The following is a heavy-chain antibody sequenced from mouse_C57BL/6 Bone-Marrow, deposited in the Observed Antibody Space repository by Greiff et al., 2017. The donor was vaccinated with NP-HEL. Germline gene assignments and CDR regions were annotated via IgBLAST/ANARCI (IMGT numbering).Heavy chain of an antibody. Sequence: VQLQQSGPELVKPGASVKLSCKASGYTFTSYDINWVKQRPGQGLEWIGWIYPRDGSTQYNEKFKGKATLTVDTSSSTAYMELHSLTSEDSAVYFCVAYYSNYDAMDDWGQGTSVTVSS. J-gene: IGHJ4*01. D-gene: IGHD2-5*01. CDR1: GYTFTSYD. CDR3: VAYYSNYDAMDD. CDR2: IYPRDGST. V-gene: IGHV1-85*01.